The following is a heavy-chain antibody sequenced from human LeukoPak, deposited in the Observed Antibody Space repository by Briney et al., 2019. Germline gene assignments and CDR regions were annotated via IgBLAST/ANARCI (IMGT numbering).Heavy chain of an antibody. CDR2: ISWNSGSI. J-gene: IGHJ4*02. CDR1: GFIFNNYA. CDR3: AKDNRRHYTSGPNPDSLH. V-gene: IGHV3-9*01. Sequence: GRSLRLSCAGSGFIFNNYAMHWVRQPPGKGLEWVSGISWNSGSIDYADSVKGRFTISRDNARNSLYLQMNSLRVEDTAFYYCAKDNRRHYTSGPNPDSLHWGQGALVTVSS. D-gene: IGHD6-19*01.